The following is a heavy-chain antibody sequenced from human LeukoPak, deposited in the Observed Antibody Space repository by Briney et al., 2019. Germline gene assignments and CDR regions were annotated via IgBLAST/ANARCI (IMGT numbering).Heavy chain of an antibody. CDR1: GYTFTGYY. Sequence: ASVKVSCKASGYTFTGYYMHWVRQAPGQGLEWMGRINPNSGGTNYAHKFQGRVTMTRDTSISIAYMELSRLRSDDTAVYYCARGPGDGYNYYFDYWGQGTLVTVSS. J-gene: IGHJ4*02. D-gene: IGHD5-24*01. V-gene: IGHV1-2*06. CDR3: ARGPGDGYNYYFDY. CDR2: INPNSGGT.